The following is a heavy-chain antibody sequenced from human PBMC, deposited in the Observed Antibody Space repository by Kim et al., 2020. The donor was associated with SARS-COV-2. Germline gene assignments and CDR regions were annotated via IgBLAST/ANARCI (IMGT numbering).Heavy chain of an antibody. CDR3: ARDLVIAVAGTNYYYYGMDV. V-gene: IGHV3-53*01. Sequence: RFTISRDNSKNTLYLQMNSLRAEDTAVYYCARDLVIAVAGTNYYYYGMDVWGQGTTVTVSS. J-gene: IGHJ6*02. D-gene: IGHD6-19*01.